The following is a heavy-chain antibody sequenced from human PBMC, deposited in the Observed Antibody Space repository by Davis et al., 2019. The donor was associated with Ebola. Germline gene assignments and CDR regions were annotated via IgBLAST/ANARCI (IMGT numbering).Heavy chain of an antibody. CDR2: INSDGSST. CDR3: ARGLQTRWRVGWGMDV. Sequence: GESLKISCAASGFTFSSYWMHWVRQAPGKGLVWVSRINSDGSSTSYADSVKGRFTISRDNAKNTLYLQMNSLRAEDTAVYYCARGLQTRWRVGWGMDVWGQGTTVTVSS. V-gene: IGHV3-74*01. D-gene: IGHD3-16*01. CDR1: GFTFSSYW. J-gene: IGHJ6*02.